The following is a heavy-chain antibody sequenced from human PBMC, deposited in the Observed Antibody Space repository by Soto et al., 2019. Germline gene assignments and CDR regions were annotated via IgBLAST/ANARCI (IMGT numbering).Heavy chain of an antibody. D-gene: IGHD2-2*01. CDR1: GYSFNTYW. Sequence: VESLKIPCQSSGYSFNTYWIGWVRQMPGKGLEWMGIIYPGDSDTRYSPSFQGQVSISADKSISPAYLQWSSLKASDTAMYYCARGDGTNSCYIDNWGQGTLVTVSS. CDR2: IYPGDSDT. CDR3: ARGDGTNSCYIDN. J-gene: IGHJ4*02. V-gene: IGHV5-51*01.